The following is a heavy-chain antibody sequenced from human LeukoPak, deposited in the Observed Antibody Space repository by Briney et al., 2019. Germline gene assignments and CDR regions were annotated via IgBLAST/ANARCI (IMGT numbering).Heavy chain of an antibody. CDR1: GGSISSYS. CDR2: IYYSGST. Sequence: SETLSLTCTVSGGSISSYSSSWIRQPPGKGLEWIGYIYYSGSTYYNPSLKSRVTISVDTSKNQFSLKLSSVTAADTAVYYCARELGPHDAFDIWGQGTMVTVSS. CDR3: ARELGPHDAFDI. J-gene: IGHJ3*02. D-gene: IGHD3-16*01. V-gene: IGHV4-59*12.